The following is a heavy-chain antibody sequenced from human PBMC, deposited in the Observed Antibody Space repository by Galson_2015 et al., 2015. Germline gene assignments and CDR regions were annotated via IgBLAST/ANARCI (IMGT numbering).Heavy chain of an antibody. CDR3: ARGSGSRYNYYMDV. CDR2: MNPNSGNT. Sequence: SVKVSCKASGYTFTVYDINWVRQATGQGLEWMGWMNPNSGNTGYAQMFQGRDTMTRDSSIGTAYMELSSLRSEDTAVYYCARGSGSRYNYYMDVWGKGTTVTVSS. J-gene: IGHJ6*03. D-gene: IGHD3-10*01. V-gene: IGHV1-8*01. CDR1: GYTFTVYD.